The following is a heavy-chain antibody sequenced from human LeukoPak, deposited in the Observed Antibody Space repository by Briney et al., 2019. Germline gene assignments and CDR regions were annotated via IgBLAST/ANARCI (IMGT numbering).Heavy chain of an antibody. Sequence: GGSLRLSCAASGFTFSSYAMSWVRQTPARGLEWVSSLRGDGETFYADSVKGRFTISRDNSKNTLFLQMNSLRAEDTAVYYCAKAPDHRAPNGYFDPWGQGTLVTVSS. J-gene: IGHJ5*02. D-gene: IGHD5-24*01. CDR2: LRGDGET. V-gene: IGHV3-23*01. CDR1: GFTFSSYA. CDR3: AKAPDHRAPNGYFDP.